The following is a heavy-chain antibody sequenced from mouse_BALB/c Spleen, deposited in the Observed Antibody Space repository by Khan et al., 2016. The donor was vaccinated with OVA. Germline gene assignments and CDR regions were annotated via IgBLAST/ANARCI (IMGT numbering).Heavy chain of an antibody. CDR1: GFTFTDYY. D-gene: IGHD1-2*01. CDR3: ARVDYGYGFAY. Sequence: EVELVESGGGLVQPGGSLRLSCATSGFTFTDYYMSWVRQPPGKALEWLGFIRKKASGYTTEYSASVKGRFTISRDNYQSILYLQMNTLRAEDSATYDCARVDYGYGFAYWGQGTLVTVSA. CDR2: IRKKASGYTT. J-gene: IGHJ3*01. V-gene: IGHV7-3*02.